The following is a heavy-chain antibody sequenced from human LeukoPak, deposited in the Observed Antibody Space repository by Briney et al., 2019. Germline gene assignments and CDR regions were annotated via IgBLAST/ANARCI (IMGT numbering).Heavy chain of an antibody. CDR2: IIPIFGTA. D-gene: IGHD2-2*01. V-gene: IGHV1-69*13. CDR3: ARGEPSCSSTSCYFFYFDY. J-gene: IGHJ4*02. Sequence: SVKVSCKASGGTFSGYAISWVRQAPGQGLEWMGGIIPIFGTANYAQKFQGRVTITADESTSTAYMELSSLRTEDTAVYYCARGEPSCSSTSCYFFYFDYWGQGTLVTVSS. CDR1: GGTFSGYA.